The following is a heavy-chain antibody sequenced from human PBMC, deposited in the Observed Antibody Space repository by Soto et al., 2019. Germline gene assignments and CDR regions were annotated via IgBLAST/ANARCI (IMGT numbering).Heavy chain of an antibody. CDR3: ARDRGKNGMDV. CDR2: IYYSGST. V-gene: IGHV4-39*02. D-gene: IGHD3-10*01. J-gene: IGHJ6*02. CDR1: GDSISSRSYY. Sequence: LSLTCTVTGDSISSRSYYWGWIRQPPGKGLEWIGSIYYSGSTYNNPSLRSRVSMSIDTSKDQFSLKLSSVTAADTAVYYCARDRGKNGMDVWGQGTTVTVSS.